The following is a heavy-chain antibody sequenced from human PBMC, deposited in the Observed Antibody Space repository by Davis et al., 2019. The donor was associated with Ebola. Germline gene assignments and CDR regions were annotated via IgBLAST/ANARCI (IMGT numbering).Heavy chain of an antibody. CDR1: GGSFSGYY. J-gene: IGHJ3*02. Sequence: GSLRLSCAVYGGSFSGYYWSWIRQPPGKGLEWIGEINHSGSTNYNPSLKSRVTISVDTSKNQFSLKLSSVTAADTAMYYCARARSGWDEIDAFDIWGQGTMVTVSS. CDR3: ARARSGWDEIDAFDI. CDR2: INHSGST. D-gene: IGHD6-19*01. V-gene: IGHV4-34*01.